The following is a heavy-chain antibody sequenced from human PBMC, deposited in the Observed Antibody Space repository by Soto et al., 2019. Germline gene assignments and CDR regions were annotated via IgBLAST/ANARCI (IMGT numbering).Heavy chain of an antibody. CDR3: ASNPPDFWSGHPYRSCYMDV. V-gene: IGHV3-15*05. D-gene: IGHD3-3*01. CDR2: IKSKTDGGTT. J-gene: IGHJ6*03. CDR1: GFTFSNAW. Sequence: PGGSLRLSCAASGFTFSNAWMSWVRQAPGKGLEWVGRIKSKTDGGTTDYAAPVKGRFTISRDDSKNTLYLQMNSLRAEDTAVYYCASNPPDFWSGHPYRSCYMDVWGKGTTVTVSS.